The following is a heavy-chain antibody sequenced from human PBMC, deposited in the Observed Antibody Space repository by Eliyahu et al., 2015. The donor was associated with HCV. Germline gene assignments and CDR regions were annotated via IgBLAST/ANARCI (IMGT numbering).Heavy chain of an antibody. Sequence: EVQLVESGGGLVKPGGSLXLSCAASGFPFSSYSMNWVRQAPGKGLXWVSSISSSSSYIYYADSVKGRFTISRDNAKNSLYLQMNSLRAEDTAVYYCARATFRDGYLKGYFDYWGQGTLVTVSS. CDR3: ARATFRDGYLKGYFDY. V-gene: IGHV3-21*01. CDR1: GFPFSSYS. J-gene: IGHJ4*02. CDR2: ISSSSSYI. D-gene: IGHD5-24*01.